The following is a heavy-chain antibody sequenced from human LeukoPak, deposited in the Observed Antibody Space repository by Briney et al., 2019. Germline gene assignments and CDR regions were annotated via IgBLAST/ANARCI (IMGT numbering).Heavy chain of an antibody. V-gene: IGHV4-39*07. Sequence: SETLSLTCTVTGDSIFTTRYHWSWIRQPPGKGLEWIGEINHSGSTNYNPSLKSRVTISVDTSKNQFSLKLSSVTAADTAVYYCARGGAGYCSGGSCYSWGPISYYYYGMDVWGQGTTVTVSS. CDR2: INHSGST. J-gene: IGHJ6*02. D-gene: IGHD2-15*01. CDR3: ARGGAGYCSGGSCYSWGPISYYYYGMDV. CDR1: GDSIFTTRYH.